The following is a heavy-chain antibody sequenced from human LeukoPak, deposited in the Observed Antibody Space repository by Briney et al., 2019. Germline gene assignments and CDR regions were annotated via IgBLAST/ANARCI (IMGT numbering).Heavy chain of an antibody. J-gene: IGHJ1*01. CDR2: FDREDGEA. D-gene: IGHD3-16*02. Sequence: ASVKVSCKVSGHTLSELAIHWVRQAPGKGPEWMGGFDREDGEAHYAQKFQGRATMTEDTSTDTAYMELRRLRFDDTAVYYCATDLALGAITFGGEIVSLSMYWGQGSLVTVAS. V-gene: IGHV1-24*01. CDR1: GHTLSELA. CDR3: ATDLALGAITFGGEIVSLSMY.